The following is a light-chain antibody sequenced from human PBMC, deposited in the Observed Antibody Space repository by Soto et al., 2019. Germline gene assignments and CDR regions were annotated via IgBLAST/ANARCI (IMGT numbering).Light chain of an antibody. CDR1: SSVVGGYKH. CDR3: CSYTGSSSYV. Sequence: QSVLTQPHSVSGSPGQSVTISCTGTSSVVGGYKHVSWYQHHPGKAPKLIIYDVTERPSGVPDRFSGSRSGNTASLTISGLQAEDEADYYCCSYTGSSSYVFGIGTKVTVL. J-gene: IGLJ1*01. V-gene: IGLV2-11*01. CDR2: DVT.